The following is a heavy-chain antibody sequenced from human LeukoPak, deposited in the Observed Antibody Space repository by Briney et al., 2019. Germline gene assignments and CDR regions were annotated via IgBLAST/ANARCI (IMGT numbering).Heavy chain of an antibody. Sequence: PSETLSLTSSVSRGSISSSSYYWGSIRQPPGNGLEWIGSIIHSGSTYHKPPPKSRVTISVDTSKNQFSLKLRSVTAADTAVYYCATPDLRNCSGGSCYYFDYWGQGTLVTVSS. CDR2: IIHSGST. CDR1: RGSISSSSYY. J-gene: IGHJ4*02. V-gene: IGHV4-39*01. D-gene: IGHD2-15*01. CDR3: ATPDLRNCSGGSCYYFDY.